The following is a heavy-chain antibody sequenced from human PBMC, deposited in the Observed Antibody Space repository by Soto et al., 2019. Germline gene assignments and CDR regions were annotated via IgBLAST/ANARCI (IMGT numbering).Heavy chain of an antibody. J-gene: IGHJ5*02. D-gene: IGHD2-2*01. CDR3: ARHCSNTICYLWLDP. V-gene: IGHV4-39*01. CDR2: IYYSGST. CDR1: GGSISSNSYY. Sequence: PSETLSLTCTVSGGSISSNSYYWGWIRQPPGKGLEWIGSIYYSGSTYYNPSLKSRVTISVDTSKNQFSLKLTSVTAADSAVYYCARHCSNTICYLWLDPWGQGTLVTVSS.